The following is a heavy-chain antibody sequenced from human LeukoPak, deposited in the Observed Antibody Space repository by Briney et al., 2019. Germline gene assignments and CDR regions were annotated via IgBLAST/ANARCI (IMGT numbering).Heavy chain of an antibody. V-gene: IGHV4-4*07. Sequence: SETLSLTCTVSGGSISSYYWSWIRQPAGKGLEWIGRIYTSGSTNYNPSLKSRVTMSVDTSKNQFSLKLSSVTAADTAVYYCARDCGLSGPGSYYTNWFDPWGQGTLVTVSS. CDR1: GGSISSYY. J-gene: IGHJ5*02. CDR3: ARDCGLSGPGSYYTNWFDP. D-gene: IGHD3-10*01. CDR2: IYTSGST.